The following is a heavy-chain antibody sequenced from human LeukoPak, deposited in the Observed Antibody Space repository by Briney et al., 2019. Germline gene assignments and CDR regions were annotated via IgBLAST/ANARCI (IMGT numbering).Heavy chain of an antibody. CDR2: SSTTGHQT. Sequence: GGSLRLSCAASGFMFSSNWMSWVRLAPGKGLEWVSYSSTTGHQTNYADSVKGRFTISRDHAKNSVYLQMNSLRAEDTAVYYCTRWACAGTSCYVLDSWGQGTPVTVSS. V-gene: IGHV3-48*03. CDR1: GFMFSSNW. D-gene: IGHD2-2*01. CDR3: TRWACAGTSCYVLDS. J-gene: IGHJ5*01.